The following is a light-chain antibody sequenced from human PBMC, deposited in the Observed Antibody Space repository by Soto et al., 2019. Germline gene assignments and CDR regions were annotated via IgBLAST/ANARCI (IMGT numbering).Light chain of an antibody. CDR3: QQYYSTPPT. CDR1: QSVLYSSNNKNY. Sequence: DIVMTQSPDSLAVSLGERATINCKSSQSVLYSSNNKNYLAWYQQKPGQPPQLLIYWASTRESGVPDRFSGTGSGTEFTLTISSLQAEDEAVYYCQQYYSTPPTFGGGTKVEIK. J-gene: IGKJ4*01. CDR2: WAS. V-gene: IGKV4-1*01.